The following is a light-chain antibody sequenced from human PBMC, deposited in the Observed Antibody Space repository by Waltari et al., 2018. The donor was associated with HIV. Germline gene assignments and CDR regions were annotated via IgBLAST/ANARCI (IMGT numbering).Light chain of an antibody. CDR2: GAL. V-gene: IGKV3-20*01. J-gene: IGKJ5*01. CDR3: QQYGSSPPIT. Sequence: ELVLPQSQSPLSLSPGARATLSCRASQSVSSSYLAWYQQKPGQAPRLLIYGALSRATGIPDRFSGSGSGTDFTLTISRLEPEDFAVYYCQQYGSSPPITFGQGTRLEIK. CDR1: QSVSSSY.